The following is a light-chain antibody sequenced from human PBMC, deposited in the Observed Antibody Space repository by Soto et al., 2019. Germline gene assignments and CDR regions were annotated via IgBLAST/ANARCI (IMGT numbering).Light chain of an antibody. CDR1: SSDVGGYNY. CDR3: SSYTSSSTLGGV. Sequence: QSALTQPASVSGSPGQSITISCTGTSSDVGGYNYVSWYQQHPGKAPKLMIYEVSNRPSGVSNRFSGSKSGNTASLTISGRQAEDAADYYCSSYTSSSTLGGVFGTGTKLTVL. J-gene: IGLJ1*01. V-gene: IGLV2-14*01. CDR2: EVS.